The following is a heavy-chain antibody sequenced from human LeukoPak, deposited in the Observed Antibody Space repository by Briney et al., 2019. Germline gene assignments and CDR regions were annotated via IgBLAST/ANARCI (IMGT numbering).Heavy chain of an antibody. CDR3: ARGRLGGSGSYYNVLDY. Sequence: NASETLSLTCTVSGGSISSYYWSWIRRPPGKGLEWIGYISYSGSTNYNPSLRSRVTISVDTSKNQFSLKLSSVTAADTAVYYCARGRLGGSGSYYNVLDYWGQGTLVTVSS. V-gene: IGHV4-59*01. CDR1: GGSISSYY. D-gene: IGHD3-10*01. CDR2: ISYSGST. J-gene: IGHJ4*02.